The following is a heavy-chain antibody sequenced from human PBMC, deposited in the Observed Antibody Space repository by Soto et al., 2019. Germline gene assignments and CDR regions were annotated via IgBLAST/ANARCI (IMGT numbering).Heavy chain of an antibody. CDR2: ISGSGGST. V-gene: IGHV3-23*01. CDR1: GFTFSSYA. D-gene: IGHD3-22*01. J-gene: IGHJ4*02. CDR3: AKDXVPTSRFHYYDSSGYDY. Sequence: AGGSLRLSCAASGFTFSSYAMSWVRQAPGKGLEWVSAISGSGGSTYYADSVKGRFTISRDNSKNTLYLQMNSLRAEDTAVYYCAKDXVPTSRFHYYDSSGYDYWGQGTLVTVSS.